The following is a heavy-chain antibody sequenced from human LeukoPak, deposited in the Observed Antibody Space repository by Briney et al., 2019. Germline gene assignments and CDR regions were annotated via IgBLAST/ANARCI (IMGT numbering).Heavy chain of an antibody. D-gene: IGHD1-26*01. V-gene: IGHV4-31*03. CDR1: GGSISSGGYY. CDR3: ATTTSGGDAFDI. Sequence: PSETLSLTCTVSGGSISSGGYYWSWIRQHPGKGLEWIGYIYYSGSTYYNPSLKSRVTISVDTSKNQFSLKLSSVTAADTAVYYCATTTSGGDAFDIWGQGTMVTVSS. CDR2: IYYSGST. J-gene: IGHJ3*02.